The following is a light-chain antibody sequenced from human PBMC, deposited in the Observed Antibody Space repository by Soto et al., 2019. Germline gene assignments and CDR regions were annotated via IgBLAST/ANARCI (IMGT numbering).Light chain of an antibody. CDR1: QSVLYSSNNKNY. CDR3: QQYYSTPLT. V-gene: IGKV4-1*01. Sequence: DIVMTQSPDSLAVSLGERATINCKSSQSVLYSSNNKNYLAWYQQKPGQTPKLLIYWASTRESGVPDRFSGSGSGTDFTLTISSLQAKDVAVYYCQQYYSTPLTFGGGTKVEMK. J-gene: IGKJ4*01. CDR2: WAS.